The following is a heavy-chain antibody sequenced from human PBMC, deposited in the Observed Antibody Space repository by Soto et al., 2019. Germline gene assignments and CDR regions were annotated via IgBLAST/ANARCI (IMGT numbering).Heavy chain of an antibody. CDR1: GFTFTRFY. J-gene: IGHJ4*02. V-gene: IGHV1-2*02. CDR3: ARATITGTIIDY. D-gene: IGHD1-7*01. Sequence: ASVNVSCKASGFTFTRFYIHWVRQVPGQGLEWMGWINPNSGGTNYVQKFQGRVTMTKDTSINAAYMELSGLRSDDTAVYYCARATITGTIIDYWGPGTLVTSPQ. CDR2: INPNSGGT.